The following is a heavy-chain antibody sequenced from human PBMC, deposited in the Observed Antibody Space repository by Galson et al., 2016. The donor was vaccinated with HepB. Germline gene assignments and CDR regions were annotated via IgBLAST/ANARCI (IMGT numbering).Heavy chain of an antibody. CDR1: GFTFTTYW. J-gene: IGHJ4*02. CDR3: ARVPPLVVVISMELGFYFDN. CDR2: IKQDGSEK. V-gene: IGHV3-7*01. D-gene: IGHD2-21*01. Sequence: SLRLSCAASGFTFTTYWMGWVRQAPGKGLEWVATIKQDGSEKYYVDSVKGRFTISRDNAKNSLSLQVPSLRAEDTALYYCARVPPLVVVISMELGFYFDNWGQGTLVTVSS.